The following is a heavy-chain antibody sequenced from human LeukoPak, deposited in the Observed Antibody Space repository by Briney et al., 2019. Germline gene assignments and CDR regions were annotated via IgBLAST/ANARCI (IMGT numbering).Heavy chain of an antibody. D-gene: IGHD4-23*01. CDR3: VGGHDLEFEF. Sequence: GGSLRLSCAASGFSVGTNYMTWVRQAQGKGLEWVSMIYAGGNTYYRDSVKGRFTISRDSSKNTVFLHMSGLRDDDTAVYYCVGGHDLEFEFWGQGTLVIVSS. V-gene: IGHV3-53*01. J-gene: IGHJ5*01. CDR1: GFSVGTNY. CDR2: IYAGGNT.